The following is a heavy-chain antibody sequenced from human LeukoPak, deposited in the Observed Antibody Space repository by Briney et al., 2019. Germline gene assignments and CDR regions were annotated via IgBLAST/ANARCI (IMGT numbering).Heavy chain of an antibody. D-gene: IGHD3-16*01. V-gene: IGHV3-53*01. CDR2: IYSGGST. J-gene: IGHJ4*02. CDR1: GFTVSSNY. CDR3: ASSPPYDKGLAKD. Sequence: PGGSLRLSCAASGFTVSSNYMSWVRQAPGKGLEWVSVIYSGGSTYYADSVKGRFTISRDNSKNTLYLQMNSLRAEDTAVYYCASSPPYDKGLAKDWGQGTLVTVPS.